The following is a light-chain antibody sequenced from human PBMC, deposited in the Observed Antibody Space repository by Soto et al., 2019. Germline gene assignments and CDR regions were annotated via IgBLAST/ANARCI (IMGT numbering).Light chain of an antibody. CDR1: SSNIGAGYD. V-gene: IGLV1-40*01. J-gene: IGLJ2*01. Sequence: QSVLTQPPSVSGAPGQRVTISCTGSSSNIGAGYDVHWYQQLPGTAPKLLIYGNSNRPSGVPDRFSGSKSGTSASLAITGLQAEDEADYYCQSYDSSLDVVFGGVTKLTLL. CDR2: GNS. CDR3: QSYDSSLDVV.